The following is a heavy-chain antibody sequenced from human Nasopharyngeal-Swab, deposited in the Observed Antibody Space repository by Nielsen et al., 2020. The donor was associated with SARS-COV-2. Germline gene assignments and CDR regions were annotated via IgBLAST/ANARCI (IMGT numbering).Heavy chain of an antibody. J-gene: IGHJ6*03. Sequence: SCAASGFTFSSYGMHWVRQAPGKGLEWVAVISYDGSNKYYADSVKGRFTISRDNSKNTLYLQMNSLRAEDTAVYYCAHNRIGHYYYMDVWGKGTTVTVSS. D-gene: IGHD1-1*01. CDR3: AHNRIGHYYYMDV. CDR1: GFTFSSYG. CDR2: ISYDGSNK. V-gene: IGHV3-30*03.